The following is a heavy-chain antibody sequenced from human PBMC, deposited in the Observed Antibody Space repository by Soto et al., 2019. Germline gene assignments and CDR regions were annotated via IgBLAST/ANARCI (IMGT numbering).Heavy chain of an antibody. Sequence: SETLSLTCAVYGGSFTDYYWTWIRQPPGKVLEWIGEINHSGSTNYNPSLKSRVTISVDTSKNQFSLQLSSVTAADTAVYYCARVTHGSGSYYDYYYYYIDVWGKGTTVTVSS. CDR2: INHSGST. V-gene: IGHV4-34*01. D-gene: IGHD3-10*01. CDR3: ARVTHGSGSYYDYYYYYIDV. J-gene: IGHJ6*03. CDR1: GGSFTDYY.